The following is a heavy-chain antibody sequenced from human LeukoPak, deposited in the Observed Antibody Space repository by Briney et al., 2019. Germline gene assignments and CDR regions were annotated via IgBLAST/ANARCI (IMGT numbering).Heavy chain of an antibody. D-gene: IGHD6-19*01. CDR1: GYTFTCYY. V-gene: IGHV1-2*02. CDR3: AREMVAYSSGWYNWFDP. Sequence: ASVTVSCKASGYTFTCYYMHWVRQAPGQGLEGMGWINPNSGGTNYAQKFQGRVTMTRDTSISTAYMELSRLRSDDTAVYYCAREMVAYSSGWYNWFDPWGQGTLVTVSS. J-gene: IGHJ5*02. CDR2: INPNSGGT.